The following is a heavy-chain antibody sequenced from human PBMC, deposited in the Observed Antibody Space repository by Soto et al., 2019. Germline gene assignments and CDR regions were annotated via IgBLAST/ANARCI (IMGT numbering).Heavy chain of an antibody. Sequence: GGSLRLSCTASGFTFGDYAMSWFRQAPGKGLEWVGFIRSKAYGGTTEYAASVKGRFTISRDDSKSIAYLQMNSLKTEDTAVYYCTREAHYYDSSGYLSDAAFDIWGQGTMVTVSS. D-gene: IGHD3-22*01. CDR2: IRSKAYGGTT. CDR3: TREAHYYDSSGYLSDAAFDI. V-gene: IGHV3-49*03. J-gene: IGHJ3*02. CDR1: GFTFGDYA.